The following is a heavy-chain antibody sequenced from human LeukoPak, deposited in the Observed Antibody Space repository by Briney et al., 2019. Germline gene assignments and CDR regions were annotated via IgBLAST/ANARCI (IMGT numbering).Heavy chain of an antibody. CDR2: ISSSTTTI. D-gene: IGHD1-26*01. V-gene: IGHV3-48*04. CDR1: GFTFSSYS. J-gene: IGHJ4*02. CDR3: ARDLSFTGGSFDY. Sequence: GGTLRLSCAASGFTFSSYSMHWVRQAPGKGPEWVSYISSSTTTIYYADSVKGRFTISRDNAKNSLYLQMNSLRAEDTALYYCARDLSFTGGSFDYWGQGTLVTVSS.